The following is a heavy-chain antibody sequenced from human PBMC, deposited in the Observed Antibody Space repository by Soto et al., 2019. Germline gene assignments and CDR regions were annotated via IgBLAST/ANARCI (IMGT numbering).Heavy chain of an antibody. J-gene: IGHJ4*02. V-gene: IGHV4-31*03. CDR3: ARVGEGYYDSSGLPRD. CDR1: GGSISSGGYY. D-gene: IGHD3-22*01. Sequence: QVQLQESGPGLVKPSQTLSLTCTVSGGSISSGGYYWSWIRQHPGKDLEWIGYIYYSGSTYYNPSLKSRVTISVDTSKNQFSLKLSSVTAADTAVYYCARVGEGYYDSSGLPRDWGQGTLVTVSS. CDR2: IYYSGST.